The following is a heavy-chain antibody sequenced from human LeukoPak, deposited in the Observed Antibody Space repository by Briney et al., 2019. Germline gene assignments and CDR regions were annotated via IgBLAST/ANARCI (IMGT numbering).Heavy chain of an antibody. Sequence: PSETLSLTCTVSGASISSYYWSWIQQPPGKGLEWIGYIYYSGSTNYNPSLKSRVTISVDTSKNQFSLKLSSVTAADTAVYYCARDIRLGYWGQGTLVTVSS. D-gene: IGHD5-12*01. CDR1: GASISSYY. CDR3: ARDIRLGY. CDR2: IYYSGST. J-gene: IGHJ4*02. V-gene: IGHV4-59*01.